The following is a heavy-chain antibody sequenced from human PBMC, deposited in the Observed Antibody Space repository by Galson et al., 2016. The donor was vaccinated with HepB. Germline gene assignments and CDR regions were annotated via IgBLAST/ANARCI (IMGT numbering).Heavy chain of an antibody. D-gene: IGHD3-10*01. CDR2: IRYDGTNK. CDR3: AGSARGGSNWFDP. Sequence: SLRLSCAASGFTFTSYGMHWVRQAPGKGLEWVAAIRYDGTNKYYADSVKGRFTISRDNSKNTLYLQMSGLRAGDTAVDYCAGSARGGSNWFDPWGQGTLVTFSS. J-gene: IGHJ5*02. V-gene: IGHV3-33*01. CDR1: GFTFTSYG.